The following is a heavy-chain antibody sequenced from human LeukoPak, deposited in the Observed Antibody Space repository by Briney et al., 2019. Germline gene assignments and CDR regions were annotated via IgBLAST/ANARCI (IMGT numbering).Heavy chain of an antibody. Sequence: TSETLSLTCTVSGYSISSDYYWGWVRQPPGKGLEWIGSIYHSGSTYYNPSLKSRVTISVDTSKNQFSLKLTSVTAADTAVYYCARAIEVGAMTPFDYWGQGTLVTVSS. CDR1: GYSISSDYY. CDR2: IYHSGST. D-gene: IGHD1-26*01. CDR3: ARAIEVGAMTPFDY. J-gene: IGHJ4*02. V-gene: IGHV4-38-2*02.